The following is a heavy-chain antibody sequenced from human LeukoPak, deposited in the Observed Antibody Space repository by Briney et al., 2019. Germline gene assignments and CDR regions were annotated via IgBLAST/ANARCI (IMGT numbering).Heavy chain of an antibody. Sequence: QPGGSLRLSCAASGFTFNNAWMSWVRQAPGKGLEWVSAISGSGGSTYYADSVKGRFTISRDNSKNTLYLQMNSLRAEDTAVYYCAKTGSTPRDSTYYDSSGYYHPFDYWGQGTLVTVSS. CDR1: GFTFNNAW. D-gene: IGHD3-22*01. CDR3: AKTGSTPRDSTYYDSSGYYHPFDY. J-gene: IGHJ4*02. V-gene: IGHV3-23*01. CDR2: ISGSGGST.